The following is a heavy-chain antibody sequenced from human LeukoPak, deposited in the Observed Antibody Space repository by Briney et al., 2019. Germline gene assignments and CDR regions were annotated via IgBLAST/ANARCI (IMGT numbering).Heavy chain of an antibody. CDR1: GGPISGYY. CDR3: AKVSGRDSSGYYWGFEY. J-gene: IGHJ4*02. CDR2: IYYSGST. V-gene: IGHV4-59*08. D-gene: IGHD3-22*01. Sequence: SETLSLTCTVSGGPISGYYWSWIRQPPGKGLECIGYIYYSGSTNYNPSLKSRVTISVDTSRNQFSLKLTSVTAADTAVYYCAKVSGRDSSGYYWGFEYWGQGTLVTVSS.